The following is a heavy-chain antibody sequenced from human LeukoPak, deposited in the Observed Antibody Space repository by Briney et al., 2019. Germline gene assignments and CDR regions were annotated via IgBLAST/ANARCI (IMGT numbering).Heavy chain of an antibody. CDR3: ATHSPEWRYSGYYNYYYIDV. CDR1: GYTFTGYY. CDR2: INPSGGSV. Sequence: ASVKVSCKASGYTFTGYYMHWVRQAPGQGLEWMGTINPSGGSVNYAQKLQGRVTMTRDTSTDTAYMELSSLRSEDTAVYYCATHSPEWRYSGYYNYYYIDVWGKGTTVTVSS. J-gene: IGHJ6*03. V-gene: IGHV1-46*01. D-gene: IGHD5-12*01.